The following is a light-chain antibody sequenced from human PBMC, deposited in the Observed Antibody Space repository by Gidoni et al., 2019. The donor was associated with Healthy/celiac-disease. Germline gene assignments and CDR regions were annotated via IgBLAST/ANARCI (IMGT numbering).Light chain of an antibody. CDR2: AAS. J-gene: IGKJ4*01. Sequence: DIQLTQSPSFLSASVGDRVTITCRASQGITSYLAWYQQKPGKAPKLLIYAASTLQSGVPSRFRGSGSGTEFTLTISRLQPEDFATYYCQQLNSYPLTFGGXTKVEIK. CDR3: QQLNSYPLT. V-gene: IGKV1-9*01. CDR1: QGITSY.